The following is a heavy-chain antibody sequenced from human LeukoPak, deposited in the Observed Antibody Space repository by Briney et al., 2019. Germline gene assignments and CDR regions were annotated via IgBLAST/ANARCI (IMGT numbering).Heavy chain of an antibody. CDR3: ATAVASSSGWYADY. D-gene: IGHD6-19*01. J-gene: IGHJ4*02. CDR1: GITFSNYA. CDR2: IWYDGSNR. V-gene: IGHV3-33*08. Sequence: GGSLRLSCVASGITFSNYAVSWVRQAPGKGLEWVAVIWYDGSNRYYADSVKGRFTVSRDNSKNTLYLQMNSLRAEDTAVYYCATAVASSSGWYADYWGQGTLVTVSS.